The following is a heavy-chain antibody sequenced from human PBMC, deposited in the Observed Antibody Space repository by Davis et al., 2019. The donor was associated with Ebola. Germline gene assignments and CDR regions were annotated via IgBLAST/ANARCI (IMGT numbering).Heavy chain of an antibody. J-gene: IGHJ4*02. CDR1: GNSFASHW. CDR3: ARGTDDYNPGGYFDS. Sequence: GESLKISCQDSGNSFASHWIGWVRQMPGKGLEWMGIIYTVDSDTRYSPSFQGQVTISVDKSISTAYLQWSTLKASDTALYYCARGTDDYNPGGYFDSWGQGTLVTVS. D-gene: IGHD5-24*01. V-gene: IGHV5-51*01. CDR2: IYTVDSDT.